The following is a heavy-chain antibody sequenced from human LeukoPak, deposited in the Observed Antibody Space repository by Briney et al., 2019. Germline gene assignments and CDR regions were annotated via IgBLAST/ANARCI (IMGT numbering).Heavy chain of an antibody. CDR3: ARAAGSGSYHSDY. D-gene: IGHD1-26*01. Sequence: GASVKVSCKASGGTFSSYAISWVRQAPGQGLEWMGRIIPILGIANYAQKFQGRVTITADKSTSTAYMELSSLRSEDTAVYYCARAAGSGSYHSDYWGQGTLVTVSS. V-gene: IGHV1-69*04. J-gene: IGHJ4*02. CDR2: IIPILGIA. CDR1: GGTFSSYA.